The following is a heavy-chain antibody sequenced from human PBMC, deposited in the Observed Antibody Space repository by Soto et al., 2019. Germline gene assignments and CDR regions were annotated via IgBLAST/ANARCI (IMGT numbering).Heavy chain of an antibody. CDR3: ASARFGEPSRWFDP. V-gene: IGHV4-31*03. J-gene: IGHJ5*02. CDR2: IYYSGTT. D-gene: IGHD3-10*01. Sequence: SETLSLTCSVSGASISSGGYYWNWIRQHPGKGLEWIGYIYYSGTTYYNPSLKSRVTISVDTSKNQFSLKLSSVTAADTAVYYCASARFGEPSRWFDPWGQGTLVTVSS. CDR1: GASISSGGYY.